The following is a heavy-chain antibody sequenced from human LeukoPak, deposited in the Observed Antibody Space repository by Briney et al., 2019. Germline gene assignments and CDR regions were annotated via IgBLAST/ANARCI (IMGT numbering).Heavy chain of an antibody. CDR1: GFTFSSYS. CDR2: ISSSSSYI. D-gene: IGHD6-19*01. CDR3: ARSQWLAHAFDI. Sequence: PGGSLRLSCAASGFTFSSYSMNWVRQAPGKGLEWVSSISSSSSYIYYADSVKGRFTISRDNAKNSLYLQMNSLRAEDTAVYYCARSQWLAHAFDIWGQGTMVTVSS. J-gene: IGHJ3*02. V-gene: IGHV3-21*01.